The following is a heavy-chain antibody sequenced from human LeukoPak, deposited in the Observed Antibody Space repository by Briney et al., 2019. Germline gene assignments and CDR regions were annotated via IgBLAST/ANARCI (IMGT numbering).Heavy chain of an antibody. CDR1: GGSISSSSYY. Sequence: SETLSLTCTVSGGSISSSSYYWGWIRQPPGKGLEWIGTISHSGSTYYNPSLKSRVTIFVDMSKNQFSLKLTSVTAADTAVYYCARLRGGENWFDPWGQGTLVTVSS. V-gene: IGHV4-39*01. J-gene: IGHJ5*02. CDR2: ISHSGST. CDR3: ARLRGGENWFDP. D-gene: IGHD2-21*01.